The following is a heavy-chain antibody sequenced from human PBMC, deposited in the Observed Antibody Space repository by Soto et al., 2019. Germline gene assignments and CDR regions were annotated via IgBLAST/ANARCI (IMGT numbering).Heavy chain of an antibody. D-gene: IGHD6-6*01. CDR2: INDSGDT. J-gene: IGHJ4*02. Sequence: GGSLRLSCAASGFTFSTYGMSWVRQAPGKGLEWVSSINDSGDTYYGDSVKGRFTISGDNSKNTLYLQMNSLSAEDTAVYYCAKRVAYSSSSVYFDYWAQGTLVTVSS. V-gene: IGHV3-23*01. CDR1: GFTFSTYG. CDR3: AKRVAYSSSSVYFDY.